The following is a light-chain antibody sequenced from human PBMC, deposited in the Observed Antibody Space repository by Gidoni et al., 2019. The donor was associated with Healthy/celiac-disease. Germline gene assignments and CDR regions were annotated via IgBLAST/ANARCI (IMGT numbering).Light chain of an antibody. V-gene: IGKV4-1*01. CDR1: QSVLYSSNNKNY. CDR3: QQYNSIPRT. Sequence: DIVMTQSPDSLAGSLGERATINCKSSQSVLYSSNNKNYLAWYQQKPGQPPKLLIYWASTRASGVPDRFSGSGSGTDFTLTISSLQAEDVAVYYCQQYNSIPRTFGQGTKLEIK. CDR2: WAS. J-gene: IGKJ2*01.